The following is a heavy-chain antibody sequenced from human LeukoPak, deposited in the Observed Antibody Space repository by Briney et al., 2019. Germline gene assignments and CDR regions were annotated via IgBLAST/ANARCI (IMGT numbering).Heavy chain of an antibody. Sequence: GGTLRLSCAASGFTFSSYGMRWVRQAPGKGLEWVSAISGSGGSTYYADSVKGRFTISRDNSKNTLYLQMYSLRAEDTAVYYCARRDIVVVVSASDYWGQGTLVTVSS. V-gene: IGHV3-23*01. J-gene: IGHJ4*02. CDR1: GFTFSSYG. D-gene: IGHD2-15*01. CDR2: ISGSGGST. CDR3: ARRDIVVVVSASDY.